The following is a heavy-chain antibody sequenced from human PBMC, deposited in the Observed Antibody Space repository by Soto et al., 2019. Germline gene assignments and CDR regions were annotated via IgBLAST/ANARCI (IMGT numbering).Heavy chain of an antibody. Sequence: GGSLRLSCAASGLTFSSDWMNWVRQAPGKGLEWVASIKEDGSEIYYVDPVKGRFTISRDNARNSLYLQMNSLRFEDTAVYYCARGRYGSSPERYFYYGLDVWGQGTTVTVSS. D-gene: IGHD6-6*01. V-gene: IGHV3-7*05. CDR2: IKEDGSEI. CDR1: GLTFSSDW. CDR3: ARGRYGSSPERYFYYGLDV. J-gene: IGHJ6*02.